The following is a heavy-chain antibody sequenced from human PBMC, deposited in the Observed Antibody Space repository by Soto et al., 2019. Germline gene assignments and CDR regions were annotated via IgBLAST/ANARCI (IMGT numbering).Heavy chain of an antibody. CDR1: GGSISSSSYY. D-gene: IGHD5-12*01. Sequence: SETLSLTCTVSGGSISSSSYYWGWIRQPPGKGLEWIGSIYYSGSTYYTPSLKSRVTISVDTSKNQFSLRLSSVTAADTAVYYCASSVDIVATNDYWGQGTLVTVSS. V-gene: IGHV4-39*01. CDR3: ASSVDIVATNDY. CDR2: IYYSGST. J-gene: IGHJ4*02.